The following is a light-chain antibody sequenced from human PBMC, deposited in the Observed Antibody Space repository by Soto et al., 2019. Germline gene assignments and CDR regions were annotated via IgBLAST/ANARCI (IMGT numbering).Light chain of an antibody. CDR3: QQYGSSTYT. J-gene: IGKJ2*01. CDR2: GAS. Sequence: EIVLTQSPGSLSLSPRERATLSCRASQSVSSNHLAWYQQKPGQAPWLIIYGASRRATGIPDRFSGSGSGTEFTLTISRLEPEDFAVYYCQQYGSSTYTFGQGTKVDIK. CDR1: QSVSSNH. V-gene: IGKV3-20*01.